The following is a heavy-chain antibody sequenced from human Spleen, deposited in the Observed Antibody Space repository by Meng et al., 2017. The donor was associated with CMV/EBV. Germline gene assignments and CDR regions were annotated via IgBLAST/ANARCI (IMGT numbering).Heavy chain of an antibody. J-gene: IGHJ4*02. CDR2: IKSKADGGTT. CDR1: GFTFPSAW. Sequence: GESLKISCAASGFTFPSAWMNWVRQAPGKGLEWVGRIKSKADGGTTDYAAPVKGRFTISRDDSKNTLYLQMDSLKTEDTAVYNCLTGRYCGQGTLVTVSS. CDR3: LTGRY. V-gene: IGHV3-15*01.